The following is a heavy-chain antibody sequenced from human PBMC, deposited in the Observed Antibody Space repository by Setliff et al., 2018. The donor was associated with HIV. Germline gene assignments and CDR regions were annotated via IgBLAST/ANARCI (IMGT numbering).Heavy chain of an antibody. Sequence: KTSETLSLTCVVSGYSISSNNWWGWIRQPPGKGLEYIGYIYYTGSTYNNPSLKSRVTMSVDTSKNQFSLNLSSVTALDTAVYYCARVGWSDGASHIVYWGQGALVTVSS. J-gene: IGHJ4*02. CDR1: GYSISSNNW. CDR3: ARVGWSDGASHIVY. V-gene: IGHV4-28*03. CDR2: IYYTGST. D-gene: IGHD6-19*01.